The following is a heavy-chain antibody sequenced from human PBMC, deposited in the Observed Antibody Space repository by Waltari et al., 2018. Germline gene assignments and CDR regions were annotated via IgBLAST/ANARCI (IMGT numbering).Heavy chain of an antibody. V-gene: IGHV4-4*07. Sequence: QVQLQESGPGLVKPSETLSLTCTVSGGSISSYYWSWIRQPAGKGLEWIGRIYTSGSTNYNPSLKSRVTMSVDTSKNQFSLKLSSVTAADTAVYYCARGRNYDILTGPYYYGMDVWGQGTTVTVSS. CDR2: IYTSGST. D-gene: IGHD3-9*01. CDR1: GGSISSYY. J-gene: IGHJ6*02. CDR3: ARGRNYDILTGPYYYGMDV.